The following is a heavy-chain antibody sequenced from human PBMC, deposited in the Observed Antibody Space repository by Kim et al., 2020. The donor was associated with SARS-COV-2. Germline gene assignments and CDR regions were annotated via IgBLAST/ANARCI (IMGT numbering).Heavy chain of an antibody. CDR3: AGDPDSNGYSWFDP. J-gene: IGHJ5*02. Sequence: GGSLRLSCAVSGFTFSTYWHWVRHAPGEGLLWVSRIKSDASSTSYADSVKGRLTTSTENAKNTLYLQMNSLRAADTAAFYCAGDPDSNGYSWFDPWAQGT. CDR2: IKSDASST. CDR1: GFTFSTYW. V-gene: IGHV3-74*01. D-gene: IGHD5-18*01.